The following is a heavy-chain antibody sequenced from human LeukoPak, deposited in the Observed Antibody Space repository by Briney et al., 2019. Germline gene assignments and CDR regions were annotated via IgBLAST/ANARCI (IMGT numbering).Heavy chain of an antibody. Sequence: GGSLRLFCAASGFTFSSYTMSWVRQAPGKGLEWVSGISGSGGSTYYAASVKGRFTISRDNSKNTLYLQMNSLRAEDTAVYYCAKPRSDYYYSAFDYWGQGTLVTVSS. J-gene: IGHJ4*02. CDR2: ISGSGGST. CDR1: GFTFSSYT. D-gene: IGHD3-22*01. CDR3: AKPRSDYYYSAFDY. V-gene: IGHV3-23*01.